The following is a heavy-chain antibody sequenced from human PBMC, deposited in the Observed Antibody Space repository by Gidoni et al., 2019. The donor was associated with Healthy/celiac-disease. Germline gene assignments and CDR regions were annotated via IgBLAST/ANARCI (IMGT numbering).Heavy chain of an antibody. CDR1: GFTFDDYA. CDR2: ISWNSGSI. Sequence: EVQLVESGGGLVQPGRYLRLSCAASGFTFDDYAMHWVRQDPGKGLEWVSGISWNSGSIGYADSVKGRFTISRDNAKNSLYLQMNSLRAEDTALYYCAKDTKRWGGSYFCAFDIWGQGTMVTVSS. V-gene: IGHV3-9*01. CDR3: AKDTKRWGGSYFCAFDI. J-gene: IGHJ3*02. D-gene: IGHD1-26*01.